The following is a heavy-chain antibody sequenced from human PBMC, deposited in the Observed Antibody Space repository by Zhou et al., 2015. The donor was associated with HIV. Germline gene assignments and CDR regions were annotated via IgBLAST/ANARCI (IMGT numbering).Heavy chain of an antibody. V-gene: IGHV1-8*02. Sequence: QVQLVQSGPEVKKPGASVKVSCKASGYTFTTYDIDWVRQVAGQGLEWVGWMNANSGDTGSAQRFQDRVTMTRNTSISTAYLELSRLTSDDTAVYYCAALFIAVAGTGDYWGQGTLVTVSS. D-gene: IGHD6-19*01. J-gene: IGHJ4*02. CDR1: GYTFTTYD. CDR3: AALFIAVAGTGDY. CDR2: MNANSGDT.